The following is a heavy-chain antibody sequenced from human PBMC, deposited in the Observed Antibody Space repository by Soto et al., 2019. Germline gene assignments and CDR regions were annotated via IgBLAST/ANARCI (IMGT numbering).Heavy chain of an antibody. CDR2: INHSGST. J-gene: IGHJ4*02. CDR1: GGSFSGYY. V-gene: IGHV4-34*01. Sequence: LETRSLTCAVYGGSFSGYYWSWIRQPPGKGLEWIGEINHSGSTNYNPSLKSRVTISVDTSKNQVSLKLSSVTAADTAVYYCARHERLGAYFDYWGEGTLITVS. D-gene: IGHD1-26*01. CDR3: ARHERLGAYFDY.